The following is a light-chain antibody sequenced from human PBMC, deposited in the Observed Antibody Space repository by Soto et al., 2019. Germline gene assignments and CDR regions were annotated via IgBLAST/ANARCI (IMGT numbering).Light chain of an antibody. Sequence: EIVLPQSPATLSLSPGERATLSCRASQSVSSYLAWYQQKPGQAPRLLIYDASNRATGIPARFSGSGSGTDFTLTISSLEPEDFAVYYCQQRSNWQVTFGQGTRLEI. CDR2: DAS. V-gene: IGKV3-11*01. CDR1: QSVSSY. CDR3: QQRSNWQVT. J-gene: IGKJ5*01.